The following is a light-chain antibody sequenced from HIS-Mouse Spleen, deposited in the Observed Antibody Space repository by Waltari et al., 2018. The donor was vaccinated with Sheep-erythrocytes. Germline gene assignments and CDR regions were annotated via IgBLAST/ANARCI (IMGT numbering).Light chain of an antibody. CDR2: DFS. CDR1: SSDVGGYNY. V-gene: IGLV2-11*01. Sequence: QSALTQPRSVSGSPGQPVTISCTGTSSDVGGYNYVSWYQQHPGKAPKPLVYDFSKPASGVPYRFSGSKSGNPASLTISGLQAEDEAYYYCCSYAGSYTLVFGGGTKLTVL. J-gene: IGLJ2*01. CDR3: CSYAGSYTLV.